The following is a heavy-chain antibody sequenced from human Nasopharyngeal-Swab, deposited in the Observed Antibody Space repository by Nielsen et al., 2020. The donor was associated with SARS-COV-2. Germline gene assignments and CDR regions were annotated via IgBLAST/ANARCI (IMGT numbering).Heavy chain of an antibody. D-gene: IGHD6-6*01. V-gene: IGHV3-53*01. CDR2: IYSGGST. J-gene: IGHJ4*02. CDR1: GFTVSSKY. CDR3: AMYSSSGY. Sequence: GGSLRLSCAASGFTVSSKYMSWVRQAPGKGLEWVSVIYSGGSTYYADSVKGRFTISRDNSKNTLYLQMNSLRVEDAAVYHCAMYSSSGYWGQGTLVTVSS.